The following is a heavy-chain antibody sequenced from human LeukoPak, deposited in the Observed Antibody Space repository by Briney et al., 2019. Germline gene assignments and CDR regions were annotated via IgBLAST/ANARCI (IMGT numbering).Heavy chain of an antibody. CDR1: GDTFTVYN. V-gene: IGHV1-2*02. Sequence: ASVNVSCKSSGDTFTVYNMQWLRQAPGQGLEWMGWINPNSGGTNYAQKFQGRVTMTRDTSISTAYMELSRLRSDDTAVYYCARDGHFDYWGQGTLVTVSS. J-gene: IGHJ4*02. CDR2: INPNSGGT. CDR3: ARDGHFDY.